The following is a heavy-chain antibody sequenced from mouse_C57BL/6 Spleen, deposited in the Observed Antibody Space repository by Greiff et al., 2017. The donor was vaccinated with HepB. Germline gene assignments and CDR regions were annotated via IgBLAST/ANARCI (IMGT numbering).Heavy chain of an antibody. D-gene: IGHD2-5*01. CDR2: IDPSDSYT. Sequence: QVKLQQPGAELVMPGASVKLSCKASGYTFTSYWMHWVKQRPGQGLEWIGEIDPSDSYTNYNQKFKGKSTLTVDKSSSTAYMQLSSLTSEDSAVYYCARYSNYVFDYWGQGTTLTVSS. V-gene: IGHV1-69*01. CDR1: GYTFTSYW. CDR3: ARYSNYVFDY. J-gene: IGHJ2*01.